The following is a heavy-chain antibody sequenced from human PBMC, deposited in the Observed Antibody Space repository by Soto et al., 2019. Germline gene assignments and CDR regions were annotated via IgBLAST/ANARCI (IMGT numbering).Heavy chain of an antibody. Sequence: GESLKISFQGYGYSFTSNWMGLVRQIPGKGLEWMGIIYTGDSDTRYSPSFQGQVTISADKSISTAYLQWSSLKASDTAMYYCARKRSQIDYYYGMDVWGQGTTVTVSS. J-gene: IGHJ6*02. V-gene: IGHV5-51*01. CDR2: IYTGDSDT. CDR1: GYSFTSNW. CDR3: ARKRSQIDYYYGMDV.